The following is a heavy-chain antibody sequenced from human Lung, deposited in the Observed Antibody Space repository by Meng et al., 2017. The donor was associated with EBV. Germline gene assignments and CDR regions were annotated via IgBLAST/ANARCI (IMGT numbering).Heavy chain of an antibody. CDR3: ARDVVVPAALTVRIDY. Sequence: VQRGQSGAEVKKPGASVKVSCKASGYTFTSYAIHWVRQAPGQRLEWMGWINGGNGKTKYSQKFQGRVTITRDTSASTAYMELSSLRSEDTAVYYCARDVVVPAALTVRIDYWGQGTLVTVSS. J-gene: IGHJ4*02. V-gene: IGHV1-3*01. D-gene: IGHD2-2*01. CDR1: GYTFTSYA. CDR2: INGGNGKT.